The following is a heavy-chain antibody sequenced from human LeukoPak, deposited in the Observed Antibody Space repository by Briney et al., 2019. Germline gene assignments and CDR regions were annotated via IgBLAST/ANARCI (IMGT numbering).Heavy chain of an antibody. CDR1: GGSISSYY. D-gene: IGHD1-26*01. J-gene: IGHJ3*02. Sequence: SETLSLTCTVSGGSISSYYWSWIRQPPGKGLEWIGYIYYSGRTNYNPSLKSRVTISVDTSKNQFSLKLRSVTAADTAVYYCARGLQWELLGAFDIWGQGAMVTVSS. CDR2: IYYSGRT. V-gene: IGHV4-59*01. CDR3: ARGLQWELLGAFDI.